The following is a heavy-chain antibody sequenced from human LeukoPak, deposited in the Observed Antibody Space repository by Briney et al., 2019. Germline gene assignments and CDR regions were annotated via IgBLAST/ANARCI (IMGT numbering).Heavy chain of an antibody. V-gene: IGHV1-3*01. J-gene: IGHJ4*01. Sequence: ASVKVSCKASGYTFTNYAIHWVRQAPGQSLEWMGWINAGNGNTKYSQKFQARVTITRDTSANTAYMELSSLGSEDTTIYYCARVISYCANFNCFKGYFDYWGQGTPVTVSS. CDR2: INAGNGNT. CDR1: GYTFTNYA. D-gene: IGHD2-21*01. CDR3: ARVISYCANFNCFKGYFDY.